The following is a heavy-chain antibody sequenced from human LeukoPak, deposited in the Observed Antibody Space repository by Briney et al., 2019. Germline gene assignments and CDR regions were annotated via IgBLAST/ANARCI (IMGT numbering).Heavy chain of an antibody. Sequence: GGSLRLSCTASGFTFSDYAMTWVRQAPGKGLQWISAISPRSNSIYYSGSVRGRFTVSRDNAKNSLYLQMNSLRAEDTAVYYCASHYYGSGKFDNWGQGTLVTVSS. J-gene: IGHJ4*02. D-gene: IGHD3-10*01. V-gene: IGHV3-23*01. CDR3: ASHYYGSGKFDN. CDR2: ISPRSNSI. CDR1: GFTFSDYA.